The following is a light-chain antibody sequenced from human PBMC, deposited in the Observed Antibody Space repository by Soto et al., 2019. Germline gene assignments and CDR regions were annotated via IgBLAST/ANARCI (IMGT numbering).Light chain of an antibody. J-gene: IGKJ4*01. V-gene: IGKV1-5*01. CDR3: QQYHSYPLT. CDR2: AAS. Sequence: DIQLTQSPSTLSASVEDRVTITCRASKSISRWLAWFQQKPGKAPKSLIFAASSLQSGVPSKFSASGSGTEFSLTISGLQPEDVATYYCQQYHSYPLTFGGGTKVDI. CDR1: KSISRW.